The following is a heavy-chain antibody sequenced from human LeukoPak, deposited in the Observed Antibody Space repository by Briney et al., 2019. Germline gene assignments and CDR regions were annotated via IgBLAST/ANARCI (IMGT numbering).Heavy chain of an antibody. CDR1: GGIFSSYA. Sequence: SVTVSFTASGGIFSSYAISWVRQAPGQGLEWMGGIIPIFGTANYAQKFQGRVTITADESTSTAYMELSSLRSEDTAVYYCARDMTYCTNGVCLAPWFDPWGQGTLVTVSS. CDR3: ARDMTYCTNGVCLAPWFDP. J-gene: IGHJ5*02. CDR2: IIPIFGTA. V-gene: IGHV1-69*13. D-gene: IGHD2-8*01.